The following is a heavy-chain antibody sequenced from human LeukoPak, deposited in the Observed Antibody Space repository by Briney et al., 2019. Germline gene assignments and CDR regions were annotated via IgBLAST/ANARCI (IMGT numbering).Heavy chain of an antibody. CDR3: ARIDPMVRGVITQQDY. CDR2: INHSGST. D-gene: IGHD3-10*01. CDR1: GGSFSGYY. Sequence: SETLSLTCAVYGGSFSGYYWSWIRQPPGKGLGWVGEINHSGSTNYNPSLKSRVTISVDTSKNQFSLKLSSVTAADTAVYYCARIDPMVRGVITQQDYWGQGTLVTVSS. J-gene: IGHJ4*02. V-gene: IGHV4-34*01.